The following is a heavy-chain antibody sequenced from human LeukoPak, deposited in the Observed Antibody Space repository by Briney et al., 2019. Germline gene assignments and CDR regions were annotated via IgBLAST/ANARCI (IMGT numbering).Heavy chain of an antibody. CDR2: IDQDGSEE. CDR3: VRVHVGTDMVDIDY. Sequence: GGSLRLSCAASGFTSSTYSMNWVRQAPGKGLEWVAYIDQDGSEEHYVDSVKGRFTISRDNAENSLYLRMNSLRAEDTAVYYCVRVHVGTDMVDIDYWGQGTLVTVSS. J-gene: IGHJ4*02. CDR1: GFTSSTYS. D-gene: IGHD5-18*01. V-gene: IGHV3-7*04.